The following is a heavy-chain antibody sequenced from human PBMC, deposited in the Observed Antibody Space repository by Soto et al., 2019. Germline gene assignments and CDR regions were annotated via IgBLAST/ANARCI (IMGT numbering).Heavy chain of an antibody. J-gene: IGHJ4*02. V-gene: IGHV3-23*01. CDR1: GFTFSSYA. CDR2: IDSSGASV. D-gene: IGHD2-2*01. CDR3: AKIVASATDY. Sequence: EVQLLESGGGLVQPGGSLRLSCAASGFTFSSYAMSWVRQAPGKGLEWVSSIDSSGASVYYADSVRGRFSTSRDNSKNTLYLQINSLRAEGTAVYYCAKIVASATDYWGQGSLVTVSS.